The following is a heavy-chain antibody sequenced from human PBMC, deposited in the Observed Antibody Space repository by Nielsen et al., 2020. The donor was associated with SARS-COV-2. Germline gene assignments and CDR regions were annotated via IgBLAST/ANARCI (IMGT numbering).Heavy chain of an antibody. CDR2: INSDGSST. D-gene: IGHD6-13*01. CDR3: ARDEAGSSSSVYYYYYMDV. J-gene: IGHJ6*03. Sequence: VRQAPGKGLVWVSRINSDGSSTSYADSVKGRFTISRDNAKNTLYLQMNSLRAEDTAVYYCARDEAGSSSSVYYYYYMDVWGIGTTGTVSS. V-gene: IGHV3-74*01.